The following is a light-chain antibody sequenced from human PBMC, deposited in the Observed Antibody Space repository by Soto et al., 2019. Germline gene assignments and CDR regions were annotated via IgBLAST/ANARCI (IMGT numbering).Light chain of an antibody. CDR1: QSVSSSQ. CDR2: GAS. V-gene: IGKV3-20*01. CDR3: QRYATSPHT. J-gene: IGKJ2*01. Sequence: EIVLTQSPGTLSLSPGESATLSCRASQSVSSSQVAWYQQKPGQAPRLLIYGASNRATGIPDRFSGVGSETDFTLTISRLEPVDFAVYYCQRYATSPHTFGQGTKLEIK.